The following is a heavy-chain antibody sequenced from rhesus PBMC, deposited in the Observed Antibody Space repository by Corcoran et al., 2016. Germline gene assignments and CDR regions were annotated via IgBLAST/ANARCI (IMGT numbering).Heavy chain of an antibody. D-gene: IGHD3-16*01. CDR1: GGSFTGYS. CDR2: CSGRSGST. J-gene: IGHJ4*01. Sequence: QVQLQESGPGLVKPSETLSLTCAVSGGSFTGYSWGLVRHAPREELAGTGECSGRSGSTPTNPARRTRATISTDTSKNRFALKLSSVSAADPAVYCCARVKSGYYYSGNTLDYWGQGVLVTVSS. CDR3: ARVKSGYYYSGNTLDY. V-gene: IGHV4-165*01.